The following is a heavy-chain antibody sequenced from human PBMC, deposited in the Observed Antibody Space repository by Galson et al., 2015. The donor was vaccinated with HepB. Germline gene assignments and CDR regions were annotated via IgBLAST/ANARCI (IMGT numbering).Heavy chain of an antibody. CDR2: ISYDESNK. J-gene: IGHJ6*02. V-gene: IGHV3-33*05. CDR1: GITLINHT. Sequence: SLRLSCAASGITLINHTIYWVRQAPGKGLEWVAVISYDESNKLYADSVKGRSTISRDISKNTLYLQMNSLRVEDTALYFCARGGGLLTGYRGMDVWGQGTTVTVSS. D-gene: IGHD3-9*01. CDR3: ARGGGLLTGYRGMDV.